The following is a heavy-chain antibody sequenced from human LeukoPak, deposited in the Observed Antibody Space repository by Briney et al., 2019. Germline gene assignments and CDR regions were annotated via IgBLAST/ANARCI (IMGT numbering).Heavy chain of an antibody. J-gene: IGHJ3*02. CDR2: ISSSSSYI. Sequence: GGSLRLSCAASGFTFSSYSMNWVRQAPGKGLEWVSSISSSSSYIYYADSVKGRFTISRDNAKNSLYLQMNSLRAEDTAVYYCARATTGSSMTVVNDAFDIWGQGTMVTVSS. D-gene: IGHD3-22*01. V-gene: IGHV3-21*01. CDR3: ARATTGSSMTVVNDAFDI. CDR1: GFTFSSYS.